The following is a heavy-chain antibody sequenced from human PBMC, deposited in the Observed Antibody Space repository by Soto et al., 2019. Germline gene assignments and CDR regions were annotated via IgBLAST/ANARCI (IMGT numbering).Heavy chain of an antibody. Sequence: GGSLRLSCAASGFTFSSYGMHWVRQASGKGLEWVAIISYDEINKYYADSVKGRFTISRDNSKNTLYLQMNSLRAEDTAVYYCAKSVYNWNDGFFDYWGQGTLVTVSS. D-gene: IGHD1-1*01. J-gene: IGHJ4*02. CDR2: ISYDEINK. CDR1: GFTFSSYG. CDR3: AKSVYNWNDGFFDY. V-gene: IGHV3-30*18.